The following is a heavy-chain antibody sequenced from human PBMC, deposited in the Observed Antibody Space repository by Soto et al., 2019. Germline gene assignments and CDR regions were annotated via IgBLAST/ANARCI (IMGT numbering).Heavy chain of an antibody. CDR2: VFSSVSA. Sequence: QLQLQESGPGQVRPSETLSLTCIVSGVSVRSYTWSWVRQPATKGLEWIGRVFSSVSATYNPSLKSRVTITMDTPENRISLKLDSVTAADAGVYYCARDGMTTGDTWGPGTAVTVSS. J-gene: IGHJ4*02. CDR1: GVSVRSYT. CDR3: ARDGMTTGDT. V-gene: IGHV4-4*07. D-gene: IGHD2-21*02.